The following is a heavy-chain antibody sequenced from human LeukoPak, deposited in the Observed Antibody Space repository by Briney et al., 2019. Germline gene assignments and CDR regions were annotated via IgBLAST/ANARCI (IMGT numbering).Heavy chain of an antibody. CDR1: GGSISSYY. V-gene: IGHV4-59*08. D-gene: IGHD1-26*01. CDR3: ARLYIGSYYYYYGMDV. CDR2: IYYSGST. Sequence: SETLSLTCTVSGGSISSYYWSWIRQPPGKGLEWIGYIYYSGSTNYNPSLKSRVTISVDTSKNQFSLKLSSETAADTAVYYCARLYIGSYYYYYGMDVWGQGTTVTVSS. J-gene: IGHJ6*02.